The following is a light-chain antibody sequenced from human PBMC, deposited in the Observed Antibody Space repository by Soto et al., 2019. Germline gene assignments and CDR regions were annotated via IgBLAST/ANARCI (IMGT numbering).Light chain of an antibody. CDR3: HHSYIVPPT. V-gene: IGKV1-39*01. CDR2: AAS. J-gene: IGKJ4*01. Sequence: DIQMTQSPSSLSASVGDTVTITCRASQSISNYLNWYQQKPGKTPKLLIYAASSLQIGVPSRFSGSGSGTEFTLNISNRQPEDVATVYCHHSYIVPPTFGGGTKVEI. CDR1: QSISNY.